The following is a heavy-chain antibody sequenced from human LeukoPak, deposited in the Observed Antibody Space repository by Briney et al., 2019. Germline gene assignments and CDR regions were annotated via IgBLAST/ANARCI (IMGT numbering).Heavy chain of an antibody. D-gene: IGHD3-16*01. Sequence: PGGSLRLSCAASGFTFNDSWMSWVRQAPGKGLEWVANMNQDGSEKDYVDSVKGRFTISRDNARNSLYLQMSSLRAEDTAVYYCATYTHWVAGDVWGQGTTVTVSS. V-gene: IGHV3-7*01. CDR2: MNQDGSEK. J-gene: IGHJ6*02. CDR3: ATYTHWVAGDV. CDR1: GFTFNDSW.